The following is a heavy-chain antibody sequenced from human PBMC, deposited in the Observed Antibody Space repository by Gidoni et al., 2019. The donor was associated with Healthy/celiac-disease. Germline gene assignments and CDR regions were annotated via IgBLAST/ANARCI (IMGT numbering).Heavy chain of an antibody. D-gene: IGHD5-18*01. Sequence: QVQLVQSGAEVKKPGASVKVSCKASGHTFTGYYMHWVRQATGQGLEWMGWIKHNSGGTNYDQKFQGRVTMTRDTSISTAYMELSRLRSDDTAVYYCARPLRGYSYKFDPWGQGTLVTVSS. CDR1: GHTFTGYY. J-gene: IGHJ5*02. CDR3: ARPLRGYSYKFDP. CDR2: IKHNSGGT. V-gene: IGHV1-2*02.